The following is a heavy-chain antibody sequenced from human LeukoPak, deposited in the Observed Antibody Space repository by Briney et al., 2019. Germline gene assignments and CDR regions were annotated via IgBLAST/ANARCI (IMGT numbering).Heavy chain of an antibody. CDR1: GYTFTSYG. Sequence: ASVKVSCKASGYTFTSYGISWVRQAPGQGLEWMGWISAYNGNTNYAQKLQGRVTMTTDTSTSTAYMELRSLRSDDTAVYYCARVLNPTYYDFWSGYPFGMDVWGQGTTVTVSS. D-gene: IGHD3-3*01. CDR2: ISAYNGNT. V-gene: IGHV1-18*01. CDR3: ARVLNPTYYDFWSGYPFGMDV. J-gene: IGHJ6*02.